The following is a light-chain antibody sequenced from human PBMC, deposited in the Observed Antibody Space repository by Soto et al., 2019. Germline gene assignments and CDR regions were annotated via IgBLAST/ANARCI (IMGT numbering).Light chain of an antibody. CDR3: QQSYSTPT. CDR1: QSISSY. V-gene: IGKV1-39*01. CDR2: AAF. J-gene: IGKJ5*01. Sequence: DIQMTQSPSSLSASVGDRVTITCRASQSISSYLNWYQQKPGKAPKLLIDAAFRLQSGVTSRFSGSGSGTDFTLTISSLQPEDFATYYCQQSYSTPTFGQGTRLEIK.